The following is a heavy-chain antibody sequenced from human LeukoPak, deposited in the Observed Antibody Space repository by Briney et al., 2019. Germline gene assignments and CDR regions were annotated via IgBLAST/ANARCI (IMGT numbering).Heavy chain of an antibody. V-gene: IGHV3-23*01. J-gene: IGHJ4*03. Sequence: PGGSLRLSCAASGFTFSSYTMSWVRQAPGKGLVWVSAISGSGGSTYYADSVKGRFTISRDNSKNTLYLQMNSLRAEDTAVYCCEKVAGKSFDYWGHGNLVTVSS. CDR3: EKVAGKSFDY. CDR1: GFTFSSYT. CDR2: ISGSGGST. D-gene: IGHD6-19*01.